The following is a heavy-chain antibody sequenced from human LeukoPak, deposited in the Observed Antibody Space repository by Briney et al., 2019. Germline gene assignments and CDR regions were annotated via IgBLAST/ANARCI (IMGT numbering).Heavy chain of an antibody. CDR2: ISYDGSNK. D-gene: IGHD5-18*01. J-gene: IGHJ4*02. Sequence: GGSLRLSCAASGFTFSSYAMHWVRQAPGKGLEWVAVISYDGSNKYYADSVKGRFTISRDNSKNTLYLQMNSLRAEDTAVYYCARGILGIQLWLGPIDYWGQGTLVTVSS. CDR3: ARGILGIQLWLGPIDY. CDR1: GFTFSSYA. V-gene: IGHV3-30*01.